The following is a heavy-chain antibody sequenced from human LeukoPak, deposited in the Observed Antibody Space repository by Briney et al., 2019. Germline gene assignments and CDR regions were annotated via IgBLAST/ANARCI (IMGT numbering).Heavy chain of an antibody. D-gene: IGHD3-10*01. V-gene: IGHV5-51*01. Sequence: GESLKISCKGSGYSFTSYWIGWVRQMPGKGLEWMGIIYPGDSDTRYSPSFQGQVTISADKSISTAYLQWSSLKASDTAMYYCARQGRIAMVRGVTVHWYFDLWGRGTLVTVSS. CDR2: IYPGDSDT. CDR3: ARQGRIAMVRGVTVHWYFDL. J-gene: IGHJ2*01. CDR1: GYSFTSYW.